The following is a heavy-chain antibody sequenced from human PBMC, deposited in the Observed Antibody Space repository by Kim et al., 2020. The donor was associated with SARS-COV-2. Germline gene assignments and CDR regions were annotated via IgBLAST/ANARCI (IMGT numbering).Heavy chain of an antibody. Sequence: DSVKGRFTISRDNAKNSLYLQMNSLRDEDTAVYYCARDGGLLLIAEYFQHWGQGTLVTVSS. D-gene: IGHD3-22*01. CDR3: ARDGGLLLIAEYFQH. J-gene: IGHJ1*01. V-gene: IGHV3-48*02.